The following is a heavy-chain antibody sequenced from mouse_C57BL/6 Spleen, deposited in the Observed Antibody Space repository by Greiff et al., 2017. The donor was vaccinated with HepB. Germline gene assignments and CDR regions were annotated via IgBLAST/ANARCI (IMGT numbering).Heavy chain of an antibody. CDR1: GYSITSGYY. Sequence: EVQRVESGPGLVKPSQSLSLTCSVTGYSITSGYYWNWIRQFPGNKLEWMGYISYDGSNNYNPSLKNRISITRDTSKNQFFLKLNSVTTEDTATYYCAREITRRYFDVWGTGTTVTVSS. D-gene: IGHD1-1*01. V-gene: IGHV3-6*01. CDR3: AREITRRYFDV. J-gene: IGHJ1*03. CDR2: ISYDGSN.